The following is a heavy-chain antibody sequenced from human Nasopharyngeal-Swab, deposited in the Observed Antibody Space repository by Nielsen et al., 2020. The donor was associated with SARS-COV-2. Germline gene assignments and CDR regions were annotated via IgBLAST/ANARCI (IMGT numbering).Heavy chain of an antibody. CDR2: IYHSGST. J-gene: IGHJ6*03. Sequence: WIRQPPGKGLEWIGEIYHSGSTNYNPSLKSRVTISADKSKNQFSLKLSSVTAADTAVYYCARERLGYCSGTSCYGGERYYYYYYMDVWGKGTTVTVSS. V-gene: IGHV4-4*02. D-gene: IGHD2-2*01. CDR3: ARERLGYCSGTSCYGGERYYYYYYMDV.